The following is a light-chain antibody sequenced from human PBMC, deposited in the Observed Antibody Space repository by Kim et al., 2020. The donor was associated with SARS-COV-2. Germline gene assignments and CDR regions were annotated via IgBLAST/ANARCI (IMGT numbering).Light chain of an antibody. CDR2: GAF. J-gene: IGKJ2*01. CDR3: QQYSKWPYT. V-gene: IGKV3-15*01. Sequence: SVSPGERATLSGRASQSVGKSVAWYQQIRGRAPRLLMYGAFTRATGVPARFSGSGSGTDFTLTISSLQSEDFAVYFCQQYSKWPYTFGKGTKLEI. CDR1: QSVGKS.